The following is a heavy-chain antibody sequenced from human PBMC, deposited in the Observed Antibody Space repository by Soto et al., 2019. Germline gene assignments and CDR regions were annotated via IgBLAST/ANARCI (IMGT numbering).Heavy chain of an antibody. CDR2: IHPSGST. Sequence: QVQLQQWGAGLLKPSETLSLTCTFYGGSFSDYYWSWVRQPPGKGLEWSGEIHPSGSTDYNASLKGRVTVSMDTYTNQFSLKVYSVTAADTAVYYCARGRDQAKTGWWGQGNLVNVSS. CDR3: ARGRDQAKTGW. J-gene: IGHJ4*02. V-gene: IGHV4-34*01. CDR1: GGSFSDYY. D-gene: IGHD6-19*01.